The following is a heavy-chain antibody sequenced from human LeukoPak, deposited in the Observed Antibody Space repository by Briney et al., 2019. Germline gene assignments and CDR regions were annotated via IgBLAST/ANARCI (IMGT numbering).Heavy chain of an antibody. Sequence: PSQTLSLTCTVSGGSISSGSYYWNWIRQPAGKGLEWIVRIYASGSTNYNPSLKRRVTISVDTSKNQFSLKLNSVTAADTAVYYCARVARSMSSSSDDSWGQETLVTVSS. D-gene: IGHD6-13*01. CDR3: ARVARSMSSSSDDS. CDR1: GGSISSGSYY. V-gene: IGHV4-61*02. J-gene: IGHJ5*01. CDR2: IYASGST.